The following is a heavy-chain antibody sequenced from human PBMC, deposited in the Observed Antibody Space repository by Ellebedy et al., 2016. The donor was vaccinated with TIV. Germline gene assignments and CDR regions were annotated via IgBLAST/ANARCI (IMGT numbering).Heavy chain of an antibody. CDR1: GFTVSSNY. CDR2: IYSGGST. Sequence: GESLKISCAASGFTVSSNYMSWVRQAPGKGLEWVSVIYSGGSTYYADSVKGRFTISRHNSKNTLYLQMNSLRAEDTAVHYCARSFEGRLGELSLDYWGQGTLVTVSS. V-gene: IGHV3-53*04. CDR3: ARSFEGRLGELSLDY. D-gene: IGHD3-10*01. J-gene: IGHJ4*02.